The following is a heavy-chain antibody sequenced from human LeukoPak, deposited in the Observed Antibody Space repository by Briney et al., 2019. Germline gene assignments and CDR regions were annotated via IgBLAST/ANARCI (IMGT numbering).Heavy chain of an antibody. D-gene: IGHD5-18*01. Sequence: ASVKVSCKASGYTFTSYYMHWVRQAPGQGLEWMGIINPSGGSTSYAQKFQGRVTMTRDMSTSTIYMELSSLRSEDTAVYYCARDLRYSYGQEYNWFDPWGQGTLVTVSS. CDR1: GYTFTSYY. CDR3: ARDLRYSYGQEYNWFDP. J-gene: IGHJ5*02. V-gene: IGHV1-46*01. CDR2: INPSGGST.